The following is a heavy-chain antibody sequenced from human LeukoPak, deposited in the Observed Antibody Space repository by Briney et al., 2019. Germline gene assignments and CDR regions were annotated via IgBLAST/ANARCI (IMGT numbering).Heavy chain of an antibody. D-gene: IGHD5-18*01. CDR3: ARGAGVQLWSYYFDY. J-gene: IGHJ4*02. Sequence: GWALRLSCAASGLTFSRYVMNWVRQAPGKGLDWVTHISNSGSNIYYADSVKGRFTNSRHNAKNSLYLQMNSLRAEDTALYFCARGAGVQLWSYYFDYWGQGTLVTVST. CDR1: GLTFSRYV. V-gene: IGHV3-48*03. CDR2: ISNSGSNI.